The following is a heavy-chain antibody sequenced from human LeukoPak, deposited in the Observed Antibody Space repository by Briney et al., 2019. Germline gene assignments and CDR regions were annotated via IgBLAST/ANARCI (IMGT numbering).Heavy chain of an antibody. V-gene: IGHV3-30*03. CDR3: ARDLRTGYTYGYPLDS. CDR2: ISYDGSSR. D-gene: IGHD5-18*01. Sequence: GGSLRLSCAASGFNSRSYGMHWVRQAPGKGLEWVAVISYDGSSRSFAESVKGRFTISRDNSKNSLYLQMNSLRAEDTAFYYCARDLRTGYTYGYPLDSWGQGTLVTVSS. J-gene: IGHJ4*02. CDR1: GFNSRSYG.